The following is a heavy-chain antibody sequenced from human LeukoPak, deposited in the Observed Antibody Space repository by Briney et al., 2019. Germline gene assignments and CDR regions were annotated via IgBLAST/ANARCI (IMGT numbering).Heavy chain of an antibody. CDR3: ARLEMGTSRSPSDY. Sequence: ASVKVPCRASGYTFTDYFIHWVRQAPGQGLEWMGWINPNTGDTHYAQKFQGRVTMTRDTSITTAYMDLSRLRSDDTAVYYCARLEMGTSRSPSDYWGQGTLVTVSS. J-gene: IGHJ4*02. V-gene: IGHV1-2*02. D-gene: IGHD7-27*01. CDR2: INPNTGDT. CDR1: GYTFTDYF.